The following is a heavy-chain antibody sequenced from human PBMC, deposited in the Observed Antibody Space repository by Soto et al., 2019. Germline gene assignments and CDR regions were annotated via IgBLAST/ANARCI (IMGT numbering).Heavy chain of an antibody. V-gene: IGHV1-69*02. CDR2: IIPILGIA. Sequence: QVQLVQSGAEVKKPGSSVKVSCKASGGTFSSYTISWVRQAPGQGLEWMGRIIPILGIANYAQKFQGRVTITADKATSTAYMELSSLRAEDTAVYYCARSGYCTNGVCLRYYFDHWGQGTLVTVSS. D-gene: IGHD2-8*01. CDR1: GGTFSSYT. CDR3: ARSGYCTNGVCLRYYFDH. J-gene: IGHJ4*02.